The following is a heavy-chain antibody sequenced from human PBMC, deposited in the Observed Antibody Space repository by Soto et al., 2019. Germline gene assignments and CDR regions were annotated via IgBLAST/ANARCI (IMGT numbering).Heavy chain of an antibody. D-gene: IGHD3-10*01. V-gene: IGHV3-23*01. Sequence: GGSLRLSCAASGFTFSSYAMSWVRQAPGKGLEWVSAISGSGGSTYYADSVKGRFTISRDNSKNTLYLQMNSLRAEDTAVYYCAKDPTQEITMVRGFGGMDVWGQGTTVTVSS. CDR2: ISGSGGST. CDR1: GFTFSSYA. CDR3: AKDPTQEITMVRGFGGMDV. J-gene: IGHJ6*02.